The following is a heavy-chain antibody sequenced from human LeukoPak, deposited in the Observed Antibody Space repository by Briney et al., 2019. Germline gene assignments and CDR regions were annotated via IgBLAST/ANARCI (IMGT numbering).Heavy chain of an antibody. D-gene: IGHD3-22*01. J-gene: IGHJ4*02. CDR3: AGEAAGYYDSSAYLFD. Sequence: ASVKVSCKASGYTFTGYYMRWVRQAPGQGLEWMGWINPNSGGTNYAQKFQGRVTMTRDTSISTVYMELSRLRSDDTAVYYCAGEAAGYYDSSAYLFDWGQGTLVTVSS. CDR2: INPNSGGT. CDR1: GYTFTGYY. V-gene: IGHV1-2*02.